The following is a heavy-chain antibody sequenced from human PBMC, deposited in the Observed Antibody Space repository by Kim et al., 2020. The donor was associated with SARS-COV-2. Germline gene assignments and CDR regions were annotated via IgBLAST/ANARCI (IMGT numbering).Heavy chain of an antibody. D-gene: IGHD2-15*01. Sequence: GGSLRLSCAASRFTFISYGLHWVRQAPGKGLEWVAVICYDGSTKYHADSVKGRITITKNNSNNTLFQQMNNLGAEETAVYCGARERWKYGSGGSCY. V-gene: IGHV3-33*01. CDR1: RFTFISYG. CDR3: ARERWKYGSGGSCY. J-gene: IGHJ4*03. CDR2: ICYDGSTK.